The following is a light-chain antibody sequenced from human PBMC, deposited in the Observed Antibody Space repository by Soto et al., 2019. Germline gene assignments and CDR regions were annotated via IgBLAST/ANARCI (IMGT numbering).Light chain of an antibody. Sequence: QSALTQPASVSGSPGQSITISCTGTDSDIGGYNHVSWYQHHPGKAPKLIIYEVTNRPSGVSNRFSGSKSGNTASLTISGLQAEAEADYYCSSYTSITTYVFATATKLTVL. V-gene: IGLV2-14*01. CDR1: DSDIGGYNH. CDR3: SSYTSITTYV. CDR2: EVT. J-gene: IGLJ1*01.